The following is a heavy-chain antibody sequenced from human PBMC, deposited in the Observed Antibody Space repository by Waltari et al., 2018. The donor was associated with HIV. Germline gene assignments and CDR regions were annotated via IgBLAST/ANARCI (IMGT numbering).Heavy chain of an antibody. D-gene: IGHD2-15*01. Sequence: QLQLQESGPGLVKPSETLSLTCTVSGGSISSSSYYWGWIRQPPGKGLEWIGSIYYSGSTYYNPSLKSRVTISVDTSKNQFSLKLSSVTAADTAVYYCARLDYGGKKGVDYWGQGTLVTVSS. V-gene: IGHV4-39*01. J-gene: IGHJ4*02. CDR3: ARLDYGGKKGVDY. CDR2: IYYSGST. CDR1: GGSISSSSYY.